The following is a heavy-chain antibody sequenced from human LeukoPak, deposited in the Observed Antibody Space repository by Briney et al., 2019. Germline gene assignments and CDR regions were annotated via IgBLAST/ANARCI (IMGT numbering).Heavy chain of an antibody. J-gene: IGHJ4*02. V-gene: IGHV3-23*01. CDR3: SKGGGTYPDDYFDS. CDR2: ISGSGGST. CDR1: GFTFSNYA. Sequence: GGSLRLSCAASGFTFSNYAMSWVRQAPGKGLEWVSAISGSGGSTYYANSVKGRFTISRDNSKNTVYVQMNSLRAEDTAVYYCSKGGGTYPDDYFDSWGQGTPVTVSS.